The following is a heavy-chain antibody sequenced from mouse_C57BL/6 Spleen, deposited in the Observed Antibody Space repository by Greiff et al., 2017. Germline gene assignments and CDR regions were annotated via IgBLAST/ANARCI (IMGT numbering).Heavy chain of an antibody. CDR1: GYSITSGYY. V-gene: IGHV3-6*01. CDR2: ISYDGSN. D-gene: IGHD2-4*01. CDR3: ARGGDYGPFDY. Sequence: EVHLVESGPGLVKPSQSLSLTCSVTGYSITSGYYWNWIRQFPGNKLEWMGYISYDGSNNYNPSLKNRISITRDTSKNQVFLKLNSVTTEDTATYYCARGGDYGPFDYWGQGTTLTVSS. J-gene: IGHJ2*01.